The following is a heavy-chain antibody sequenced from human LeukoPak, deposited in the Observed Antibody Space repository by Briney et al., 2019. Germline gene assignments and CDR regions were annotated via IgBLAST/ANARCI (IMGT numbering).Heavy chain of an antibody. Sequence: GGSLRLSCAASGFTFDDYVMHWVRQAPGKGLEWVSGISWNSASIGHADSVKGRFTISRDNAKNSLYLQMNSLRAEDTGVYYCAKDHYWSIDYWGRGTLVTVSS. CDR3: AKDHYWSIDY. D-gene: IGHD3-3*01. J-gene: IGHJ4*02. V-gene: IGHV3-9*01. CDR1: GFTFDDYV. CDR2: ISWNSASI.